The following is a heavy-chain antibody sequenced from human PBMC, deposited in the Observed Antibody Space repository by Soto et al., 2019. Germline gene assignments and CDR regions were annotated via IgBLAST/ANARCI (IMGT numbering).Heavy chain of an antibody. V-gene: IGHV1-46*03. D-gene: IGHD1-1*01. CDR3: AVEQSWHDLVWWFVP. CDR2: IYPGGVNI. CDR1: GYILTSHY. J-gene: IGHJ5*02. Sequence: ASVKVSCKAIGYILTSHYMHWVRQAPGQGLEWMGTIYPGGVNIGYAQKFKGGVTMTKDTSTSTVYMELNSLTSEDTAVYYCAVEQSWHDLVWWFVPWGQGTLVTVSS.